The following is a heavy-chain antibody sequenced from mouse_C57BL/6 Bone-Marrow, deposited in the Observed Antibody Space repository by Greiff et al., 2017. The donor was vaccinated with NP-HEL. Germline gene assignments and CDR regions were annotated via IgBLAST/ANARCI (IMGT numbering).Heavy chain of an antibody. CDR2: SRNKANDYTT. D-gene: IGHD4-1*01. CDR3: ARDNWVWYFDV. CDR1: GFTFSDFY. Sequence: EVKLVESGGGLVQSGRSLRLSCATSGFTFSDFYMEWVRQAPGKGLEWIAASRNKANDYTTEYSASVKGRFIVSRDTSQSILYLQMNALRAEDTAIYYCARDNWVWYFDVWGTGTTVTVSS. J-gene: IGHJ1*03. V-gene: IGHV7-1*01.